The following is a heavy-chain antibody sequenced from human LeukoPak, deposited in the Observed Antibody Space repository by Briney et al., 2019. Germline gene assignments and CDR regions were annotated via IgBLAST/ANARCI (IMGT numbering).Heavy chain of an antibody. CDR2: INHSGST. V-gene: IGHV4-34*01. Sequence: SETLSLTCAVYGGSFSGYYWSWIRQPPGKGLEWIGEINHSGSTNYNPSLKSRVTISVDTSKNQFSLKLSSVTAADTAVYYCARRLSYFDYWGQGTLVTVSS. CDR1: GGSFSGYY. J-gene: IGHJ4*02. CDR3: ARRLSYFDY.